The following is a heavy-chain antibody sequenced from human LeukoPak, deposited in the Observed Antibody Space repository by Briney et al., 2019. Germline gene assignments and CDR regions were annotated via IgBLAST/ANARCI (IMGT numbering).Heavy chain of an antibody. J-gene: IGHJ4*02. CDR1: GFTFDDYA. CDR2: ISWNSGSI. V-gene: IGHV3-9*01. D-gene: IGHD6-6*01. Sequence: GGSLRLSCAASGFTFDDYAMHWVRQAPGKGLEWVSGISWNSGSIGYADSVKGRLTISRDNAKNSLYLQMNSLRAEDTALYYCAKDRAYSSSSSGVDYWGQGTLVTVSS. CDR3: AKDRAYSSSSSGVDY.